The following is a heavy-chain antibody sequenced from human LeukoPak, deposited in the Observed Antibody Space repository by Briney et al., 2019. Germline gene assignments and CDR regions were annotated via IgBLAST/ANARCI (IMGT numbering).Heavy chain of an antibody. V-gene: IGHV4-59*02. D-gene: IGHD6-19*01. CDR2: VSHSGNT. CDR3: ARAGSGWSFDY. Sequence: SETLSLTCTVSGGSVSTYYWSWIRQPPGKELEWIGYVSHSGNTNCNPSLKSRLTMSLDTSKNHFSLGLGFVSAADTAVYYCARAGSGWSFDYWGQGSLVTVSS. J-gene: IGHJ4*02. CDR1: GGSVSTYY.